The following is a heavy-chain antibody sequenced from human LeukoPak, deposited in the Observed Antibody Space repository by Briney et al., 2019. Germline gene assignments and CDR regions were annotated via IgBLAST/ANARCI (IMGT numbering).Heavy chain of an antibody. Sequence: PGGSLRLSCAASGFTFSSYSMNWVRQAPGKGLEWVSSISSSSSYIYYADSVKGRFTISRDNAKNTLYLQMNSLRAEDTAVYYCFAPYDFWSGYYGLDYWGQGTLVTVSS. CDR2: ISSSSSYI. CDR1: GFTFSSYS. V-gene: IGHV3-21*01. CDR3: FAPYDFWSGYYGLDY. J-gene: IGHJ4*02. D-gene: IGHD3-3*01.